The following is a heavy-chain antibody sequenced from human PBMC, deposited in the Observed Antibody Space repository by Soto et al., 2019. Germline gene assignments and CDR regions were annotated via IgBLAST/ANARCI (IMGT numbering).Heavy chain of an antibody. Sequence: GGSLRLSCAASGFTVSSYWMSWVRQDPGKGLEWVANIKQDGSEKYYVDSVKGRFTISRDNAKNSLYLQMNSLRAEDTAVYYCARVGKAARPGLDYWGQGTLVTVSS. CDR2: IKQDGSEK. J-gene: IGHJ4*02. V-gene: IGHV3-7*03. CDR3: ARVGKAARPGLDY. CDR1: GFTVSSYW. D-gene: IGHD6-6*01.